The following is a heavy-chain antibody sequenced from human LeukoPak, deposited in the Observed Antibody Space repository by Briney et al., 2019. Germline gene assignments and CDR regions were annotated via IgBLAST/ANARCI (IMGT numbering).Heavy chain of an antibody. V-gene: IGHV1-2*02. J-gene: IGHJ4*02. Sequence: ASVKVSCKASGYTFTAYNMHSVRQAPGQGLEWMGWINPNSGGTNYAQKFQGRVTMTRDTSISTAYMELSRLRSDDTAVYYCASDSSPSCTNGVCFYSFDYWGQGTLVTVSS. CDR3: ASDSSPSCTNGVCFYSFDY. CDR1: GYTFTAYN. CDR2: INPNSGGT. D-gene: IGHD2-8*01.